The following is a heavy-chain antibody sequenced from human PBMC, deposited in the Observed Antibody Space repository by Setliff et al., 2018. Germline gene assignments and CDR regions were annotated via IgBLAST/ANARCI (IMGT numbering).Heavy chain of an antibody. CDR2: IYTTGST. D-gene: IGHD6-19*01. CDR1: GGSISSGSDY. Sequence: SETLSLTCTVSGGSISSGSDYWTWIRQPAGKGLEWIGHIYTTGSTNYNPSLKSRVTMSVDTSMNQFSLKLSSVTAADTAVYYCARAISGWYSAHYYYMDVWGKGTTVTVSS. CDR3: ARAISGWYSAHYYYMDV. V-gene: IGHV4-61*09. J-gene: IGHJ6*03.